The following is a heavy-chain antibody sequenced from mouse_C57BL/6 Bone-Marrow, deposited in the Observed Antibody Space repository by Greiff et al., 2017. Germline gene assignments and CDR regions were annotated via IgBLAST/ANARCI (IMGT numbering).Heavy chain of an antibody. CDR2: IDPETGGT. Sequence: VQVVESGAELVRPGASVTLSCKASGYTFTDYEMHWVKQTPVHGLEWIGAIDPETGGTAYNQKFKGKAILTADKSSSTAYMELRSLTSEDSAVYYCTRGGYYGSSSYYARDYWGQGTSVTVSS. J-gene: IGHJ4*01. V-gene: IGHV1-15*01. D-gene: IGHD1-1*01. CDR1: GYTFTDYE. CDR3: TRGGYYGSSSYYARDY.